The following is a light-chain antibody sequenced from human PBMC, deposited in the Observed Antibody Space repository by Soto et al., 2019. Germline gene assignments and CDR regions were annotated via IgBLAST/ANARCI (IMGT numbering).Light chain of an antibody. J-gene: IGKJ2*01. V-gene: IGKV3-11*01. CDR2: GAS. CDR1: QSVGSY. Sequence: EIVLTQSPATLSLSPGERVTLSCRASQSVGSYLAWYQQKPGQAPRLLIYGASNRATGIPARFSGSGSGTDFSLTIISLESEDFAVYYCQHRGKWPRTFGQGTKLEIK. CDR3: QHRGKWPRT.